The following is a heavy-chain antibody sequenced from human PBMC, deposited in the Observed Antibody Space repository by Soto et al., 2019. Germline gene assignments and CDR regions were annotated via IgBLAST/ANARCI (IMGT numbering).Heavy chain of an antibody. CDR2: ISWNSGSI. Sequence: PGGSLRLSCAASGFTFDDYAMHWVRQAPGKGLEWVSGISWNSGSIGYADSVKGRFTISRDNAKNSLYLQMNSLRAEDTALYYCAKDSRYSNGRAFDIWGQGTMVTVSS. J-gene: IGHJ3*02. CDR1: GFTFDDYA. V-gene: IGHV3-9*01. D-gene: IGHD4-4*01. CDR3: AKDSRYSNGRAFDI.